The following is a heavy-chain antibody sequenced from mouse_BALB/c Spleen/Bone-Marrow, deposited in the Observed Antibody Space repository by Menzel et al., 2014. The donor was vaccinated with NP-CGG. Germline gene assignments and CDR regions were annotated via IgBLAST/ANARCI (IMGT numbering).Heavy chain of an antibody. CDR3: ARDSFLITRALDY. CDR1: GFSLTGYG. D-gene: IGHD2-4*01. Sequence: VMLVESGPGLVAPSQSLSIPSTVSGFSLTGYGVNWVRQPPGKGLEWLGMIWGDGSTDYNSALKSRLSISKDNSKIQVFLKMNSLQTDDTARYYCARDSFLITRALDYWGQGTSVTVSS. CDR2: IWGDGST. J-gene: IGHJ4*01. V-gene: IGHV2-6-7*01.